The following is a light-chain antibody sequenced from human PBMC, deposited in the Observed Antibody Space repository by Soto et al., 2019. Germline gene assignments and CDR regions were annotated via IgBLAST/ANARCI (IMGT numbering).Light chain of an antibody. CDR1: SGHSTYI. CDR2: LEGSGSY. CDR3: ETWDTNTRV. Sequence: QPVLAQSSSASASLGSSVKLTCTLSSGHSTYIIAWHQQQPGKAPRYLMNLEGSGSYNKGSGVPDRFSGSSSGADRYLTISNLQFEDEADYYCETWDTNTRVFGTGTKLTIL. V-gene: IGLV4-60*02. J-gene: IGLJ1*01.